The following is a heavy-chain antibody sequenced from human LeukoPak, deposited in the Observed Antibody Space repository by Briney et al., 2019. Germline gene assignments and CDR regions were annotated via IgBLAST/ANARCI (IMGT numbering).Heavy chain of an antibody. D-gene: IGHD3-3*01. CDR2: ISYDGSDE. Sequence: GGSLRLSCVASGLAFSSYSMHWIRQAPGKGLEWVGVISYDGSDEYYTDSVKGRFTISRDNSKNTVYLQMNSLRADDTAVYYCARDFTPEWFDIHWGQGTLVTVS. V-gene: IGHV3-30*04. CDR3: ARDFTPEWFDIH. J-gene: IGHJ4*02. CDR1: GLAFSSYS.